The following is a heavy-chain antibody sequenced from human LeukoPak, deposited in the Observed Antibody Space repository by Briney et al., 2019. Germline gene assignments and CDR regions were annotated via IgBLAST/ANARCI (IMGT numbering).Heavy chain of an antibody. V-gene: IGHV4-38-2*01. J-gene: IGHJ4*02. CDR1: GYSISSGYY. Sequence: SETLSLTCAVSGYSISSGYYWSWIRQPPGKGLEWIGSIYHSGSTYYNPSLKSRVTISVDTSKNQFSLKLSSVTAADTAVYYCARGLYSSSRYDYWGQGTLVTVSS. CDR3: ARGLYSSSRYDY. CDR2: IYHSGST. D-gene: IGHD6-13*01.